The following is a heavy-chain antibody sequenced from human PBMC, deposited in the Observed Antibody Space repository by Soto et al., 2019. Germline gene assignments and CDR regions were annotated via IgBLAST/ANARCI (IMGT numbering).Heavy chain of an antibody. D-gene: IGHD3-22*01. Sequence: QVQLVQSGAEVKKPGSSVKVSCKASGGTFSSYAISWVRQAPGQGLEWMGGIIPIFGTANYAQKFQGRVTITAEESTSQAYMELSSLRFEETAVYYCARAQDYYESSGYPHYWGQGTLVTVSS. V-gene: IGHV1-69*01. CDR1: GGTFSSYA. CDR3: ARAQDYYESSGYPHY. J-gene: IGHJ4*02. CDR2: IIPIFGTA.